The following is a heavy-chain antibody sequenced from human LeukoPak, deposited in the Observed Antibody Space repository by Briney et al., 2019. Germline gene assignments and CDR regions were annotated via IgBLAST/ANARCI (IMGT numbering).Heavy chain of an antibody. D-gene: IGHD2-2*01. V-gene: IGHV1-18*01. CDR2: ISAYNGNT. Sequence: ASVKVSCKASGYTFTSYGISWVRQAPGQGLEWMGWISAYNGNTNYAQKLQGRVTMTTDTSTSTAYMELRSLRSDDTAVYYCARPRYCSRTSCPDAFDSWGQGTMVTVSS. CDR1: GYTFTSYG. J-gene: IGHJ3*02. CDR3: ARPRYCSRTSCPDAFDS.